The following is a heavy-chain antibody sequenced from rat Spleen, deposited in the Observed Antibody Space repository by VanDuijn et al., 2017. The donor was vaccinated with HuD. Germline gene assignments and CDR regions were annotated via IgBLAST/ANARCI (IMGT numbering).Heavy chain of an antibody. CDR1: GFTFNNYW. Sequence: EVQLVESGGGLVQPGRSLKLSCVASGFTFNNYWMTWIRQGPGKGLEWVASTTNTGDSTYYPDSVKGRFTISRDPAQNTLYLQMDSLRSEDTATYYCATDPYYGPFDYVLDVWGHGTSVTVSA. CDR3: ATDPYYGPFDYVLDV. CDR2: TTNTGDST. J-gene: IGHJ4*01. D-gene: IGHD1-6*01. V-gene: IGHV5-31*01.